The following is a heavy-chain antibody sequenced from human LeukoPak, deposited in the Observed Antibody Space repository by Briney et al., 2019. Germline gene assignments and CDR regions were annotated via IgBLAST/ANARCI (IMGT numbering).Heavy chain of an antibody. V-gene: IGHV1-2*02. CDR3: ARDTVTTAVGGGNFDP. J-gene: IGHJ5*02. Sequence: ASVKVSCTASGYTFTGYHMHWVRQAPGQGLEWMGWINPNSGGTNYAQKFQGRVTMTRDTSISTAYMELSRLRSDDTAVYYCARDTVTTAVGGGNFDPWGQGTLVTVSS. CDR1: GYTFTGYH. CDR2: INPNSGGT. D-gene: IGHD4-17*01.